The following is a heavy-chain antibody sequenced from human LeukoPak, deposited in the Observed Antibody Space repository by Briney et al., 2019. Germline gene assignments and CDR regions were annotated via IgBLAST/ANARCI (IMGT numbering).Heavy chain of an antibody. CDR3: ANGEWLSIIDY. CDR1: GFTVSSNY. J-gene: IGHJ4*02. D-gene: IGHD3-3*01. Sequence: GGSPRLSCAASGFTVSSNYMSWVRQAPGKGLEWVSVIYSGGSTYYADSVKGRFTFSRDNSKNTLYLQMNSLRAEDTAVYYCANGEWLSIIDYWGQGTLVTVSS. CDR2: IYSGGST. V-gene: IGHV3-53*05.